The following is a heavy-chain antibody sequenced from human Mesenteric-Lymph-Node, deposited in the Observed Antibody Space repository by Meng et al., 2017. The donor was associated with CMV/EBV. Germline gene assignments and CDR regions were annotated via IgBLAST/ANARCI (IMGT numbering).Heavy chain of an antibody. Sequence: SETLSPTCAVYGGSFSGYYWSWIRQPPGKGLEWIGEINHSGSTNYNPSLKSRVSISVDTSKNQFSLKLSSVPAADTAVYYCARAYDSPYYFDYWAQGTLVTVSS. V-gene: IGHV4-34*01. J-gene: IGHJ4*02. CDR3: ARAYDSPYYFDY. CDR2: INHSGST. D-gene: IGHD3-3*01. CDR1: GGSFSGYY.